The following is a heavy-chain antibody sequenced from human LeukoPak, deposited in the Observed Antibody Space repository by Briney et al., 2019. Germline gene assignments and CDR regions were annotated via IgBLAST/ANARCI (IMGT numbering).Heavy chain of an antibody. Sequence: SGGSLRLSCAASGFTFSSYGMHWVRQAPGKGLEWVAFIRYDGSNKYYADSVKGRFTISRDNAKNSLYLQMNSLRAEDTAVYYCAREVAVAGNEFDYWGQGTLVTVSS. CDR1: GFTFSSYG. CDR2: IRYDGSNK. D-gene: IGHD6-19*01. J-gene: IGHJ4*02. CDR3: AREVAVAGNEFDY. V-gene: IGHV3-30*02.